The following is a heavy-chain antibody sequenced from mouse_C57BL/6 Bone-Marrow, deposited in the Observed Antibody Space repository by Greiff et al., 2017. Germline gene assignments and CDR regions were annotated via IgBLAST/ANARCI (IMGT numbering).Heavy chain of an antibody. J-gene: IGHJ4*01. V-gene: IGHV1-58*01. CDR2: IYIGNGYT. Sequence: EVQLQQSGAELVRPGSSVKMSCKTSGYTFTSYGINWVKQRPGQGLEWIGYIYIGNGYTEYNEKFKGKATLTSDPSASTAYMQLSSLTSEDSAIYFCARWVYYGSSYDYAMDYWGQGTSVTVSS. CDR1: GYTFTSYG. CDR3: ARWVYYGSSYDYAMDY. D-gene: IGHD1-1*01.